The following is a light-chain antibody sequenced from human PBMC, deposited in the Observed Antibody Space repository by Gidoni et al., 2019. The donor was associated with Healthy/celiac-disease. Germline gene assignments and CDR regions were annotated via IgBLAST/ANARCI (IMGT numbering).Light chain of an antibody. Sequence: EMVLTQSPGTLSLSPGEGATLSCRASQSGSSSYLAWYQQKPGQAPRLLIYGASSRATGIPDRFSGSGSGTDFTLTISRLEPEDFAVYYCQQYGSSPYTFXXXTKLEIK. CDR2: GAS. J-gene: IGKJ2*01. CDR3: QQYGSSPYT. CDR1: QSGSSSY. V-gene: IGKV3-20*01.